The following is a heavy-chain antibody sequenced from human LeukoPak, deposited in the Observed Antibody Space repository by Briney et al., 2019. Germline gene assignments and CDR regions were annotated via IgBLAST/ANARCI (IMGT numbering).Heavy chain of an antibody. CDR2: SNPRGGST. CDR1: GDTFTNHY. Sequence: ASVKVSCKASGDTFTNHYIHWVRQAPGQGLEWMGISNPRGGSTSHAQKFQGRVTMTTDTSTSTVYMEVSSLRSEDTAVYYSARSPAYCSGGTCYGHNWFDPWGQGTLVTVSS. D-gene: IGHD2-15*01. CDR3: ARSPAYCSGGTCYGHNWFDP. V-gene: IGHV1-46*01. J-gene: IGHJ5*02.